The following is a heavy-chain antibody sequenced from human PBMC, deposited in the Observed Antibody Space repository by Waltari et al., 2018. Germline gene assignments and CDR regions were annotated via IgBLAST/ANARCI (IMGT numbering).Heavy chain of an antibody. D-gene: IGHD3-3*01. CDR1: GFPPSNARIG. CDR2: IFSTDEK. CDR3: ARHYTPPDAFDI. V-gene: IGHV2-26*01. J-gene: IGHJ3*02. Sequence: QVTLKGSGPVLVKPTETRTLTCTASGFPPSNARIGVGWIRQPPGKALGWLAHIFSTDEKSYSTTLKSRLTNSKDTSKSQVVLTMTNTDPVDTSTYYCARHYTPPDAFDIWGQGTMVTVSS.